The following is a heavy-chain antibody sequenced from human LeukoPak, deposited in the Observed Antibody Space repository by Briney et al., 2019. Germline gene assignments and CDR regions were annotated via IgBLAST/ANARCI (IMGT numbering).Heavy chain of an antibody. V-gene: IGHV3-7*01. CDR1: GFTFSNYW. D-gene: IGHD2-21*01. CDR2: INQDGSEK. CDR3: ASQRYCVA. J-gene: IGHJ5*02. Sequence: GGSLRLSCAVSGFTFSNYWMSWVRQAPGKGLEWVANINQDGSEKYYVGSVKGRFTISRDNAKNSLYLQMDSLRADDTAVYYCASQRYCVAWGQGTLVTVSS.